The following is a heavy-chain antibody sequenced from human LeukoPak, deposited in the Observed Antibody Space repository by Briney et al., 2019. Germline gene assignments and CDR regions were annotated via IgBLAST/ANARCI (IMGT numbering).Heavy chain of an antibody. D-gene: IGHD2/OR15-2a*01. V-gene: IGHV3-23*01. CDR1: GFTFTSYA. J-gene: IGHJ4*02. CDR2: ISASGGNT. CDR3: AKRSNYFLLDY. Sequence: PGGSLRLSCAASGFTFTSYAMNWVRQAPGKGLEWVPTISASGGNTYSADSLKGRFTISRDNSKNTLYLQMSSLRAEDTAVYYCAKRSNYFLLDYWGQGTLVTVSS.